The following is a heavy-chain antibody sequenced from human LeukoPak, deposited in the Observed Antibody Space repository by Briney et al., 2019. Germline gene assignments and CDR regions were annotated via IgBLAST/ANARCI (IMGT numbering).Heavy chain of an antibody. CDR2: ISSSSSYI. CDR3: ARVGVAASNTGFDY. V-gene: IGHV3-21*01. D-gene: IGHD6-13*01. CDR1: GLTFNSYS. Sequence: GGSLRLSCAASGLTFNSYSMNWVRQAPGKGLEWVSSISSSSSYIYYADSVKGRFTISRDNAKNSLYLQMNSLRAEDTAVYYCARVGVAASNTGFDYWGQGTLVTVSS. J-gene: IGHJ4*02.